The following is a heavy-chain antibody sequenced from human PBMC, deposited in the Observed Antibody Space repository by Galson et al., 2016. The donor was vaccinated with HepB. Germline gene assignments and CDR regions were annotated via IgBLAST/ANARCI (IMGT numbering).Heavy chain of an antibody. Sequence: SLRLSCAASGFIFTDYWMYWVRQVPGKGLVWVSRINTDGSNTRYADSVKGRFTISRDNTKSKLYLEMNSLRAEDTAVYYCGRALYCGRGCYYHFDSWGQGTLVTVSS. CDR1: GFIFTDYW. CDR2: INTDGSNT. J-gene: IGHJ4*02. D-gene: IGHD2-21*02. CDR3: GRALYCGRGCYYHFDS. V-gene: IGHV3-74*01.